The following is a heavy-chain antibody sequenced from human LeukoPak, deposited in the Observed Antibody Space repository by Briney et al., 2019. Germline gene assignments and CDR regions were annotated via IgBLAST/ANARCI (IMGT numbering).Heavy chain of an antibody. CDR1: GFTVSSNY. J-gene: IGHJ3*02. V-gene: IGHV3-23*01. CDR3: AKVVVRGIIKGPAGDAFDI. CDR2: ISGSGGST. D-gene: IGHD3-10*01. Sequence: GGSLRLSCAASGFTVSSNYMSWVRQAPGKGLEWVSAISGSGGSTYYADSVKGRFTISRDNSKNTLYLQMNSLRAEDTAVYYCAKVVVRGIIKGPAGDAFDIWGQGTMVTVSS.